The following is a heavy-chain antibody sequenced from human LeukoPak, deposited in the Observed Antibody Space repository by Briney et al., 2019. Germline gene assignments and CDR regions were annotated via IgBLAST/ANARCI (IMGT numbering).Heavy chain of an antibody. CDR3: SRDSGYCSGGSCWYFDF. CDR1: GYTFTGYY. V-gene: IGHV1-2*02. Sequence: SVKVSCKASGYTFTGYYVHWVRQAPGQGLEWMGWITPNSGGTNFAQKFQGRVTMTRDTSMSTAYMELSRLKSDDTAVYYCSRDSGYCSGGSCWYFDFWGQGTLVTVSA. CDR2: ITPNSGGT. J-gene: IGHJ4*02. D-gene: IGHD2-15*01.